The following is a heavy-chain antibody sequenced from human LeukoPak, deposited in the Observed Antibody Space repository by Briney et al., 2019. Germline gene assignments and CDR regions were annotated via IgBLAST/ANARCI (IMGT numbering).Heavy chain of an antibody. D-gene: IGHD5-12*01. V-gene: IGHV3-48*01. CDR1: GFTFSSYS. CDR3: ARDHIAATTSGIC. Sequence: GGSLRLSCAASGFTFSSYSMNWVCQAPGKGLEWISFISSRSSTIHYADSVKGRFTISRDNAKNSLYLQMSSLRAEDTAVYYCARDHIAATTSGICWGQGTLVTVSS. CDR2: ISSRSSTI. J-gene: IGHJ4*02.